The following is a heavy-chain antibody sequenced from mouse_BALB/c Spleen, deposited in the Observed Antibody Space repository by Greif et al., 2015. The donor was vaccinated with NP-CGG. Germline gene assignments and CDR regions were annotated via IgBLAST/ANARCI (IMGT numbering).Heavy chain of an antibody. J-gene: IGHJ2*01. D-gene: IGHD4-1*01. Sequence: QVQLQQSGAELVKPGASVKLSCKTSGYTFTSYWIQWVKQRPGQGLGWIGEIFPGTGTTYYNERFKGKATLTIDTSSSTAYMQLSSLTSEDSAVYFCARANWVYYFDYWGQGTTLTVSS. CDR1: GYTFTSYW. V-gene: IGHV1S132*01. CDR2: IFPGTGTT. CDR3: ARANWVYYFDY.